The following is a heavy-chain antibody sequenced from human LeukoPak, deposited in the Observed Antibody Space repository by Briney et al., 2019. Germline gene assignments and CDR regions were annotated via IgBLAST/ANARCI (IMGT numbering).Heavy chain of an antibody. J-gene: IGHJ3*02. CDR1: GLTFSSYA. D-gene: IGHD3-22*01. V-gene: IGHV3-23*01. CDR3: ARDSGYYYDSSGYYLPDAFDI. Sequence: PGGSLRLSWPASGLTFSSYAMSWVRQAPGKVLEWVSAISGRGGSTYYADSVKGRFTISRDNAKNSLYLQMNSLRAEDTAVYYCARDSGYYYDSSGYYLPDAFDIWGQGTMVTVSS. CDR2: ISGRGGST.